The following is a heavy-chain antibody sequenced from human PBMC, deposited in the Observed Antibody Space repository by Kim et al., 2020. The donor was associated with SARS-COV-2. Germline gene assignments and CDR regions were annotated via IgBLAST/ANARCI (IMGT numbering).Heavy chain of an antibody. CDR2: IDPSDSYT. V-gene: IGHV5-10-1*01. Sequence: GESLKISCKGSGYSFTSYWISWVRQMPGKGLEWMGRIDPSDSYTNYSPSFQGHVTISADKSISTAYLQWSSLKASDTAMYYCARHRGITMVRGVNYGMDVWGQGTTVTVSS. D-gene: IGHD3-10*01. CDR1: GYSFTSYW. J-gene: IGHJ6*02. CDR3: ARHRGITMVRGVNYGMDV.